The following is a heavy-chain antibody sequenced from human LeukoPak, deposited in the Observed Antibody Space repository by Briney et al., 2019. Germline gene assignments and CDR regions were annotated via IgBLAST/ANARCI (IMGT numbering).Heavy chain of an antibody. CDR1: GGSISSSSYY. CDR2: IYYSGST. V-gene: IGHV4-39*01. CDR3: ARQYYYGSGSYYHFFDY. J-gene: IGHJ4*02. D-gene: IGHD3-10*01. Sequence: SETLSLTCTVSGGSISSSSYYWGWIRQPPGKGLEWIGSIYYSGSTYYNPSLKSRVTISVDTSKNQFSLKLSSVTAADTAVYYCARQYYYGSGSYYHFFDYWGQGILVTVSS.